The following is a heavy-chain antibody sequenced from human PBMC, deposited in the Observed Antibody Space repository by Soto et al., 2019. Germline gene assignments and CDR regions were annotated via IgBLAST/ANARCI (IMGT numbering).Heavy chain of an antibody. J-gene: IGHJ4*02. V-gene: IGHV3-30-3*01. CDR3: ARDQVKGTMTIL. CDR1: GFTFINYA. Sequence: PGGSLRLSCAASGFTFINYAMHWVRQAPGKGLEWVAVISYDGSNKYYADSVKGRFTISRDNSKNTMYLQMNSLSAEDTAVYHCARDQVKGTMTILWGQGTLVTVPS. CDR2: ISYDGSNK. D-gene: IGHD4-17*01.